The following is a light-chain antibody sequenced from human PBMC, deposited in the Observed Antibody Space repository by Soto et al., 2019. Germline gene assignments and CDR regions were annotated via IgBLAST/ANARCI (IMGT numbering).Light chain of an antibody. CDR1: QSISNY. J-gene: IGKJ2*01. CDR3: QQSYSTPYT. Sequence: IPMTQSPSSLSASVGDRVTITCRASQSISNYLNWYQQKPGKAPKLLIYTASSLQSGVPSRFSGSESGTDFTLTISSLQPDDFATYYCQQSYSTPYTFGQGTKLDIK. CDR2: TAS. V-gene: IGKV1-39*01.